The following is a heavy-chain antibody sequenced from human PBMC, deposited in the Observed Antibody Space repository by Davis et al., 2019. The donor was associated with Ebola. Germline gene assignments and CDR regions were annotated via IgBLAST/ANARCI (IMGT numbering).Heavy chain of an antibody. CDR1: GFTFSSYW. CDR3: TTGSSIAARLFDY. D-gene: IGHD6-6*01. CDR2: IKQDGSEK. V-gene: IGHV3-7*03. J-gene: IGHJ4*02. Sequence: GGSLRLSCAASGFTFSSYWMGWVRQAPGKGLEWVANIKQDGSEKYYVDSVKGRFTISRDNAKNSLYLQMNSLRAEDTAVYYCTTGSSIAARLFDYWGQGTLVTVSS.